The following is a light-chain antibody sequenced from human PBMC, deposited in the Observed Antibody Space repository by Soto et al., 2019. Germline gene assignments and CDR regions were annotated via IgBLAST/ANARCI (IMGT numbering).Light chain of an antibody. CDR2: GTS. CDR1: QSVSSSY. J-gene: IGKJ1*01. V-gene: IGKV3-20*01. Sequence: EIVLTQSPGTLSLSPGERATLSCRASQSVSSSYLAWYQQKPGQATRLLIYGTSSRATAIPDRFSGSGSGTDFTLTISRLEPEDFAVYYCQQYGSSSWTFGQGPKVEIK. CDR3: QQYGSSSWT.